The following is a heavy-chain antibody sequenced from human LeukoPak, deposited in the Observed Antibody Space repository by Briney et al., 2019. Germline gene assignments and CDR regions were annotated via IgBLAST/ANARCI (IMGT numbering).Heavy chain of an antibody. V-gene: IGHV4-59*01. CDR2: IYYSGST. CDR3: TRGLDRSSWYNY. D-gene: IGHD6-13*01. J-gene: IGHJ4*02. Sequence: SETLSLTWTVSGGSISSYYWSWIRQPPGKGLEWIGYIYYSGSTNYNPSLKSRVTISVDTSKNQFSLKLSSVTAADTAVYYCTRGLDRSSWYNYWGQGTLVTVSS. CDR1: GGSISSYY.